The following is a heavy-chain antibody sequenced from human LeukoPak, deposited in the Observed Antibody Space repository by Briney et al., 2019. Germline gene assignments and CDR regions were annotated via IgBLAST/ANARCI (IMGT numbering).Heavy chain of an antibody. J-gene: IGHJ4*02. V-gene: IGHV4-59*01. CDR3: ASLDYVKFYFDY. D-gene: IGHD3-16*01. CDR1: GGSISGYY. CDR2: VYYSGAT. Sequence: SETLSLTCTVSGGSISGYYWSWIRQPPGKRLEWIGYVYYSGATNYNPSLKSRVTISVDTSKNQFSLNLRSVTAADTAMYYCASLDYVKFYFDYWGQGTLVTVSS.